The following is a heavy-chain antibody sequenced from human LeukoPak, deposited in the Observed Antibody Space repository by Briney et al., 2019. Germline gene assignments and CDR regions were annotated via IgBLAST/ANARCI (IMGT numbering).Heavy chain of an antibody. J-gene: IGHJ4*02. D-gene: IGHD3-9*01. CDR3: AKDLGVLRYFDTPNFDY. Sequence: PGGSLRLSCAASGFTFSSYAMSWVRQAPGKGLEWVSAISGSGGSTYYADSVKGRFTISRDNSKNTLYPQMNSLRAEDTAVYCCAKDLGVLRYFDTPNFDYWGQGTLVTVSS. CDR2: ISGSGGST. CDR1: GFTFSSYA. V-gene: IGHV3-23*01.